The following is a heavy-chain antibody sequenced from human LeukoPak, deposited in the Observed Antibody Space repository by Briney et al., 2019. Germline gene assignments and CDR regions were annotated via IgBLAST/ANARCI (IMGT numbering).Heavy chain of an antibody. V-gene: IGHV4-59*12. D-gene: IGHD4-17*01. Sequence: SETLSLTCTVSGGSISSYYWSWIRQPPGKGLEWIGYIYYSGSTYYNPSLKSRVTISVDTSKNQFSLKLSSVTAADTAVYYCARATVTTVTSWGQGTLVTVSS. CDR1: GGSISSYY. CDR2: IYYSGST. CDR3: ARATVTTVTS. J-gene: IGHJ4*02.